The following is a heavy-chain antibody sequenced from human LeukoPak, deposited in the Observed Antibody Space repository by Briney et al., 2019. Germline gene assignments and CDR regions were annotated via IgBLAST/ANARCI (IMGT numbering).Heavy chain of an antibody. CDR3: AKDYASGSYYDY. D-gene: IGHD3-10*01. V-gene: IGHV1-2*02. CDR2: MNPNSGGT. Sequence: ASVKVSCKASGYTFTGDYLHWVRQAPGQGLEWMGWMNPNSGGTNYAQKFQGTGTMTRDTSISTAYMELSRLRSADTDAYYCAKDYASGSYYDYWGQGSLVTVSS. CDR1: GYTFTGDY. J-gene: IGHJ4*02.